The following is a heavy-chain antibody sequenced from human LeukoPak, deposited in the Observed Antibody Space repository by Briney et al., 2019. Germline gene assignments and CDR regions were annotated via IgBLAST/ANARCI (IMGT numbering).Heavy chain of an antibody. CDR1: GYTVTRYG. CDR3: ARGPQSNPPDY. J-gene: IGHJ4*02. V-gene: IGHV1-18*01. Sequence: ASGKVSCKASGYTVTRYGISWVGQAPGQGREWMGWISAYNGNTNYAQKLQGRVTMTTDTSTSTAYMELRSLRSDDTAVYYCARGPQSNPPDYWGQGTLVTVSS. CDR2: ISAYNGNT.